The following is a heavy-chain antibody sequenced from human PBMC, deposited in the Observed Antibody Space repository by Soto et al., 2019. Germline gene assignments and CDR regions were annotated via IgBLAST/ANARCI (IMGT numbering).Heavy chain of an antibody. CDR2: IYYSGST. CDR3: ARKGYSSSRTGGTGTPIDY. CDR1: GGSISSYY. D-gene: IGHD6-13*01. V-gene: IGHV4-59*12. Sequence: SETLSLTCTVSGGSISSYYWSWIRQPPGKGLEWIGYIYYSGSTNYNPSLKSRVTISVDTSKNQFSLKLSSVTAADTAVYYCARKGYSSSRTGGTGTPIDYWGQGTLVTVSS. J-gene: IGHJ4*02.